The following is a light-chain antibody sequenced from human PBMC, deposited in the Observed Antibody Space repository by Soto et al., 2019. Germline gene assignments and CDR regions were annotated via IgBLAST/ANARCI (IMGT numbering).Light chain of an antibody. Sequence: DIQMTQSPSSLSASVGDRVAITCRASQSISTYVNWYQQKPGKAPQLLIYAASNLQSGVPSRFSGSASGTDFTLTISSLQPGDFATYYCQQTHSSLITFGQGTRLENK. CDR3: QQTHSSLIT. CDR1: QSISTY. J-gene: IGKJ5*01. CDR2: AAS. V-gene: IGKV1-39*01.